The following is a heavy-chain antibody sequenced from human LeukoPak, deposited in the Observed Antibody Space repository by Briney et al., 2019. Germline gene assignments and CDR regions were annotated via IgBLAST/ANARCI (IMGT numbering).Heavy chain of an antibody. J-gene: IGHJ4*02. V-gene: IGHV3-21*01. CDR1: GFTVSSNY. CDR3: ASPHHYYDSSVDY. Sequence: GGSLRLSCAASGFTVSSNYMSWVRQAPGKGLEWVSSISSSSSYIYYADSVKGRFTISRDNAKNSLYLQMNSLRAEDTAVYYCASPHHYYDSSVDYWGQGTLVTVSS. D-gene: IGHD3-22*01. CDR2: ISSSSSYI.